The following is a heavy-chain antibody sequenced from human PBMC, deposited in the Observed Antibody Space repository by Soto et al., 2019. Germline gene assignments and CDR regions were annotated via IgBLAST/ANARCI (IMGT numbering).Heavy chain of an antibody. CDR3: ARGILTGNNWFDP. CDR1: GGTFSSYT. J-gene: IGHJ5*02. V-gene: IGHV1-69*02. CDR2: IIPILGIA. D-gene: IGHD3-9*01. Sequence: QVQLVQSGAEVKKPGSSVKVSCKASGGTFSSYTISWVRQAPGQGLEWMGRIIPILGIANYAQKFQGRVTITADKSTSTAYMELSRLRSEDTAVYYCARGILTGNNWFDPWGQGTLVTVSS.